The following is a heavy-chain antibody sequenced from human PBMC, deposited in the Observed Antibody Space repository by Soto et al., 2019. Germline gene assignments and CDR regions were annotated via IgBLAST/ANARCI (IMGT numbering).Heavy chain of an antibody. Sequence: PSETLSLTCTVSGCSISSGYYYWSWIRQPPGKGLEWLGYIYYSGSSYYNPSLKSRITISVDTSKNQFSLNLSSVTAADTAVYYCARDRERGYSYGYFDYWGQGTLVTVSS. CDR1: GCSISSGYYY. V-gene: IGHV4-30-4*01. CDR2: IYYSGSS. CDR3: ARDRERGYSYGYFDY. D-gene: IGHD5-18*01. J-gene: IGHJ4*02.